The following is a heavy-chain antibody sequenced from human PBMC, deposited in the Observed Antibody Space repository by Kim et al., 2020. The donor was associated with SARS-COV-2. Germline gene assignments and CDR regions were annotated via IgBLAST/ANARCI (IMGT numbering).Heavy chain of an antibody. V-gene: IGHV4-39*01. CDR1: GGSISSSSYY. CDR3: ARRLDAAGNNWFDP. CDR2: IYYSGST. D-gene: IGHD5-18*01. J-gene: IGHJ5*02. Sequence: SETLSLTCTVSGGSISSSSYYWGWIRQPPGKGLEWIGSIYYSGSTYYNPSLKSRVTISVDTSKNQFSLKLSSVTAADTAVYYCARRLDAAGNNWFDPWGQGTLVTVS.